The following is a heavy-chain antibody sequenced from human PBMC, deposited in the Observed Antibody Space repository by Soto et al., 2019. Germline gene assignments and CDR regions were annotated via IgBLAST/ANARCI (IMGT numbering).Heavy chain of an antibody. J-gene: IGHJ4*02. CDR1: GDSASSNSPA. V-gene: IGHV6-1*01. D-gene: IGHD3-16*01. CDR3: ASCREIFGAFWAYFDY. Sequence: SETLSLTCAISGDSASSNSPAWNWIRQSPSRGLEWLGRTYYRSKWYNDYAVSVKSRITINPDTSKNQNSLQLNSVTPEDAAVYYSASCREIFGAFWAYFDYWGLGILVTVSS. CDR2: TYYRSKWYN.